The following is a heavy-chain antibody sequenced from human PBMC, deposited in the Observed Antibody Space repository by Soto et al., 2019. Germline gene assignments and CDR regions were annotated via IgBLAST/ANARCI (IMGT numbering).Heavy chain of an antibody. Sequence: QVQLQESGPGLVKPSETLSLNCTVSGGSISTYYWSWIRQPPGKGLEWIGYIYYSGSTNYNPSLKSRVTISVDSSKNQFSLRLNSVTAADTASYYCVRGRAQLRRGAFDMWGQETMVTVSS. CDR2: IYYSGST. V-gene: IGHV4-59*01. CDR1: GGSISTYY. CDR3: VRGRAQLRRGAFDM. J-gene: IGHJ3*02. D-gene: IGHD2-2*01.